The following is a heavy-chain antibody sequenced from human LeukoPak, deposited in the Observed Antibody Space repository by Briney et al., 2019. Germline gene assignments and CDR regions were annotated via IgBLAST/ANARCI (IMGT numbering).Heavy chain of an antibody. D-gene: IGHD4-17*01. V-gene: IGHV1-2*02. Sequence: ASVKVSCKASGYTFTGYYMHWVRQAPGQGLEWMGWINPNSGGTNYAQKFQGRVTMTRDTSISTAYMELSSLRSDDTAVYYSERVSPDGRWFDPWGQGTMVTVSS. J-gene: IGHJ5*02. CDR3: ERVSPDGRWFDP. CDR2: INPNSGGT. CDR1: GYTFTGYY.